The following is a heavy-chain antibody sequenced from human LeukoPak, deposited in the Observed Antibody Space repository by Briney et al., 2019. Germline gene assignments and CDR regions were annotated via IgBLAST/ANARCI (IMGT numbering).Heavy chain of an antibody. CDR1: GFTFSSYG. J-gene: IGHJ4*02. D-gene: IGHD3-10*01. Sequence: GGSLRLSCAASGFTFSSYGMHWVRQAPGKGLEWVAVISYDGSNKYYADSVKGRFTISRDNSKNTLYLQMNSLRAEDTAVFYCARASESGSASGRIGYWGQGALVIVSS. CDR2: ISYDGSNK. CDR3: ARASESGSASGRIGY. V-gene: IGHV3-30*03.